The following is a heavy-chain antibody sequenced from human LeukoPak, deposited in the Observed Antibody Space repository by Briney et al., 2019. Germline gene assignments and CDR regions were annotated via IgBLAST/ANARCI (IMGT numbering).Heavy chain of an antibody. CDR1: GGSISSYY. D-gene: IGHD3-22*01. Sequence: PSETLSLTCSVSGGSISSYYWSWIRQPPGKGLEWIGNIFYTGSTKYNPSLKSRVTISVDTSKNQISLKLSSVTAADTAMYYCARSAHYYYDSASYGFAFDVWGQGTMVTVSS. J-gene: IGHJ3*01. CDR3: ARSAHYYYDSASYGFAFDV. V-gene: IGHV4-59*01. CDR2: IFYTGST.